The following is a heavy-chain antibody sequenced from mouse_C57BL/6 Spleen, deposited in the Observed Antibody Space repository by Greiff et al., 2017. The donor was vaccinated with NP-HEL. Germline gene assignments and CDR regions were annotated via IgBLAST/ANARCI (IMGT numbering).Heavy chain of an antibody. D-gene: IGHD2-9*01. CDR2: IHPNSGST. J-gene: IGHJ4*01. CDR1: GYTFTSYW. CDR3: ARWPYYGYPYYYAMDY. V-gene: IGHV1-64*01. Sequence: QVQLQQPGAELVKPGASVKLSCKASGYTFTSYWMHWVKQRPGQGLEWIGMIHPNSGSTNYNEKFKSKATLTVDKSSSTAYMQLSSLTSEDSAVYYSARWPYYGYPYYYAMDYWGQGTSVTVSS.